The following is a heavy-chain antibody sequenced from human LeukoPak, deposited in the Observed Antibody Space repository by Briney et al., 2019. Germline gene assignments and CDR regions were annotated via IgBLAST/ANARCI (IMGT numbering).Heavy chain of an antibody. V-gene: IGHV3-23*01. CDR2: ISDSGGST. CDR1: GITLSNYG. D-gene: IGHD3-10*01. J-gene: IGHJ4*02. Sequence: GGSLRLSCEVSGITLSNYGMSWVRQAPGKGLEWVAGISDSGGSTNYADSVKGRFTISRDNPKNTLYLQMNSLRAEDTAVYFCAKRGVVIRVFLVGFHKEAYYFDSWGQGALVTVSS. CDR3: AKRGVVIRVFLVGFHKEAYYFDS.